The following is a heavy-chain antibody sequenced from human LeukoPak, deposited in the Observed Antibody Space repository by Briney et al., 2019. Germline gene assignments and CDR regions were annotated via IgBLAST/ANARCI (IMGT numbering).Heavy chain of an antibody. Sequence: GGSLRLSCVPSGLSASSNYMSSVPQAPGKGLEWVSVIYRDGSSYYAESVKGRFTISRDNSKNTLYIQMNSLRAEDTAVYYCARSFYDILIGYYQYFDYWGQGTLVTVSS. V-gene: IGHV3-66*01. CDR2: IYRDGSS. D-gene: IGHD3-9*01. CDR3: ARSFYDILIGYYQYFDY. J-gene: IGHJ4*02. CDR1: GLSASSNY.